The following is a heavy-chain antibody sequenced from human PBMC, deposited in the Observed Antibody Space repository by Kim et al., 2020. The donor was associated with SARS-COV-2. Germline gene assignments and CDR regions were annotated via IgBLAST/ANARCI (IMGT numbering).Heavy chain of an antibody. J-gene: IGHJ5*02. D-gene: IGHD1-20*01. V-gene: IGHV4-31*02. CDR3: ARVKGYDFGLGWFDP. Sequence: YYHPSLRRRVTISVDTSKNQFSLKLGSVTAADTAVYYCARVKGYDFGLGWFDPWGQGTLVTVSS.